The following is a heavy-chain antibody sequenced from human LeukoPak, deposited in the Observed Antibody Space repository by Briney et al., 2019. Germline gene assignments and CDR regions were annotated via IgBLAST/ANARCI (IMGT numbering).Heavy chain of an antibody. V-gene: IGHV4-34*01. CDR2: INHSGST. Sequence: KTSETLSLTCAVYGGSFSGYYWSWIRQPPGKGLEWIGEINHSGSTNYNPSLKSRVTISVDTSKNQFSLKLSSVTAADTAVYYCARPYHHADYWGQGTLVTVSS. CDR1: GGSFSGYY. J-gene: IGHJ4*02. CDR3: ARPYHHADY. D-gene: IGHD2-2*01.